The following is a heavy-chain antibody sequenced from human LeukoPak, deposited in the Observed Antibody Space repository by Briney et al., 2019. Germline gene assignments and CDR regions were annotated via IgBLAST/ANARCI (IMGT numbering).Heavy chain of an antibody. V-gene: IGHV3-74*01. Sequence: GGSLRLSCAASGFTFKLYWMHWVRQVPGKRPVWVSRINDDGSDTIYADSVRGRFTISRDDAKNTVYLQMNVLRAEDTAVYYCATVSSIEYAGPSWGQGTLVTVSS. CDR1: GFTFKLYW. CDR2: INDDGSDT. D-gene: IGHD6-6*01. J-gene: IGHJ4*02. CDR3: ATVSSIEYAGPS.